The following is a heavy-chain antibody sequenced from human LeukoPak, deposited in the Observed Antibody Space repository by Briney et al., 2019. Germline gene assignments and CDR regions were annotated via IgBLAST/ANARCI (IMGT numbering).Heavy chain of an antibody. CDR3: ARVRYSSSFAGFYYMDV. J-gene: IGHJ6*03. D-gene: IGHD6-13*01. CDR1: GGSISSYY. CDR2: IYYSGST. Sequence: SETLSLTCTVSGGSISSYYWSWIRQPPGKGLEWIGYIYYSGSTNYNPSLKGRVTISVDTSKNQFSLKLSSVTAADTAVYYCARVRYSSSFAGFYYMDVWGKGTTVTVSS. V-gene: IGHV4-59*01.